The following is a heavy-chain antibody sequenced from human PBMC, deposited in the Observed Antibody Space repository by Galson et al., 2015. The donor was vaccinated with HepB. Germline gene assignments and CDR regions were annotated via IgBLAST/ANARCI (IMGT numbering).Heavy chain of an antibody. CDR1: GYFFTHFG. Sequence: SVKASCKASGYFFTHFGINWVRQAPGQGLEWMGWISADNGNTKYAQKFQGRVTMTTDTSTSTAYVEVRSLRSDDTAVYYCAREELRGYYDSTGYFPFDYWGQGSLVTVSS. CDR3: AREELRGYYDSTGYFPFDY. D-gene: IGHD3-22*01. J-gene: IGHJ4*02. CDR2: ISADNGNT. V-gene: IGHV1-18*01.